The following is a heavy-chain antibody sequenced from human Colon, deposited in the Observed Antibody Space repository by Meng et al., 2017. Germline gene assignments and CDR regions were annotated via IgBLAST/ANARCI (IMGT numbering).Heavy chain of an antibody. V-gene: IGHV4-39*07. CDR2: IFYSGRT. J-gene: IGHJ4*02. D-gene: IGHD3-22*01. CDR1: GDSISGSRYY. CDR3: VRERGSYSGGEFEY. Sequence: QLQLQESGPGLVRPSEPLSLTCTVSGDSISGSRYYWGWIRQSPGKGLEYIATIFYSGRTYYNPSLKSRVTMSVDTANNQFSLKLSSVTAADTAVYYCVRERGSYSGGEFEYWGQGTLVTVSS.